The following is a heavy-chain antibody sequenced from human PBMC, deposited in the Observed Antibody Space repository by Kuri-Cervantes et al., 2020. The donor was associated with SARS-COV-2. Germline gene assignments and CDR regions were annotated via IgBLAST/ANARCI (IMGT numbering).Heavy chain of an antibody. J-gene: IGHJ5*02. CDR3: ARDSSFWSGKNWWFDP. D-gene: IGHD3-3*01. Sequence: GESLKISCAASGLTFSSYWMHWVRQAPGKGLVWVSRISSDGSITTYADSVKGRFTISRDNSKNTLYLQMNSLRDEDTAVYYCARDSSFWSGKNWWFDPWGQGTLVTVSS. V-gene: IGHV3-74*01. CDR1: GLTFSSYW. CDR2: ISSDGSIT.